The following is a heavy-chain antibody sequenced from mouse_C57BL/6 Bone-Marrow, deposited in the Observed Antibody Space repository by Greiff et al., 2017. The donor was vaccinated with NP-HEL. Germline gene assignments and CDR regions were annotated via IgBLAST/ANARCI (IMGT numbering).Heavy chain of an antibody. V-gene: IGHV5-16*01. CDR1: GFTFSDYY. CDR2: INYDGSST. D-gene: IGHD1-1*01. Sequence: LQQSEGGLVQPGSSMKLSCTASGFTFSDYYMAWVRQVPEKGLEWVANINYDGSSTYYLDSLKSRFIISRDNAKNILYLQMSSLKSEDTATYYCAREGVVATDFDVWGTGTTVTVSS. CDR3: AREGVVATDFDV. J-gene: IGHJ1*03.